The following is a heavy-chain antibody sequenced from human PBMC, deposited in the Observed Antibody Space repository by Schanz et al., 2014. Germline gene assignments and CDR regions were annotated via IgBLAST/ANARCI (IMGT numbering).Heavy chain of an antibody. Sequence: VQLVQSGGGLVQPGGSLRLSCAASGFTFSRYWMQWVRQAPGKGLEWVAVISDDGSGKYYADSVKGRFTISRDNPKKTLYLQMNSLRAEDTAVYYCAKVAPAATYLDSWGLGTLVTVSS. D-gene: IGHD2-2*01. CDR1: GFTFSRYW. J-gene: IGHJ4*02. CDR2: ISDDGSGK. V-gene: IGHV3-30*18. CDR3: AKVAPAATYLDS.